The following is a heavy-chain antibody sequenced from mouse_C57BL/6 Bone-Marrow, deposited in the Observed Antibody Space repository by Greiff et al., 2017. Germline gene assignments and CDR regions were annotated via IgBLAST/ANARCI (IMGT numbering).Heavy chain of an antibody. Sequence: VQLQQPGAELVRPGSSVKLSCKASGYTFTSYWMHWVKQRPIQGLEWIGNIDPSDSETHYNQKFKDKATLTVDKSSSTAYMQLSSLTSEDSAVYYCATYGYDRQGHYWGQGTTLTVSS. CDR2: IDPSDSET. V-gene: IGHV1-52*01. J-gene: IGHJ2*01. CDR3: ATYGYDRQGHY. CDR1: GYTFTSYW. D-gene: IGHD2-2*01.